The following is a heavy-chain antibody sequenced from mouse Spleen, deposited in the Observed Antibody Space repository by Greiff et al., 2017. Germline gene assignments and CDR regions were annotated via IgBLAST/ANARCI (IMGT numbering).Heavy chain of an antibody. J-gene: IGHJ4*01. V-gene: IGHV1-50*01. CDR1: GYTFTSYW. CDR2: IDPSDSYT. Sequence: QVQLQQSGAELVKPGASVKLSCKASGYTFTSYWMQWVKQRPGQGLEWIGEIDPSDSYTNYNQKFKGKATLTVDTSSSTAYMQLSSLTSEDSAVYYSARSDYYSYYSYDVRTYAMDYWGQGTSVTVSS. D-gene: IGHD2-12*01. CDR3: ARSDYYSYYSYDVRTYAMDY.